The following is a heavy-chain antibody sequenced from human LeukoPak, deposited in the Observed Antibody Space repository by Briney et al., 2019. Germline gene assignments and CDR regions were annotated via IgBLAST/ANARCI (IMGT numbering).Heavy chain of an antibody. Sequence: ASVKVSCKASGSTFTGYYMHWVRQAPGQGLEWMGWIYPNSGGTDYAQKFQGRVTMTRDTSLSTAYMELSRLRSDDTAVYYCTRATSVVVPAADHYYYGMDVWGQGTTVTVSS. J-gene: IGHJ6*02. CDR2: IYPNSGGT. CDR1: GSTFTGYY. V-gene: IGHV1-2*02. CDR3: TRATSVVVPAADHYYYGMDV. D-gene: IGHD2-2*01.